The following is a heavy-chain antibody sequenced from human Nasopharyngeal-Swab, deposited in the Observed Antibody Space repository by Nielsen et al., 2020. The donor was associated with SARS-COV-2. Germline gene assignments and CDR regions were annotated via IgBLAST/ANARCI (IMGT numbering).Heavy chain of an antibody. V-gene: IGHV3-21*04. CDR1: GFTFSSYS. CDR2: ISSSSSYI. Sequence: GESLKISCAASGFTFSSYSMNWVRQAPGKGLEWVSSISSSSSYIYYADSVKGRFTISRDNSKNTLYLQMNSLRAEDTAVYYCAKRGYSYGYVVYWGQGTLVTVSS. CDR3: AKRGYSYGYVVY. J-gene: IGHJ4*02. D-gene: IGHD5-18*01.